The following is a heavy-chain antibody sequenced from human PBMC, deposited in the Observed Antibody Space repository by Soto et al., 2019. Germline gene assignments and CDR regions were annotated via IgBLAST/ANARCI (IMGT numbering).Heavy chain of an antibody. CDR1: GGSISSYY. CDR2: IYYSGST. CDR3: AREAPQQLVYDY. J-gene: IGHJ4*02. D-gene: IGHD6-13*01. Sequence: PSETLSLTCTVSGGSISSYYWSRIRQPPGKGLEWIGYIYYSGSTNYNPSLKSRVTISVDTSKNQFSLKLSSVTAADTAVYYCAREAPQQLVYDYWGQGTLVTVSS. V-gene: IGHV4-59*01.